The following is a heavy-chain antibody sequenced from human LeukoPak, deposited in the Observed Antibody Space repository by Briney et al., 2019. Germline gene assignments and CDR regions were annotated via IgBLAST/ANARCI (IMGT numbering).Heavy chain of an antibody. Sequence: GGSLRLSCAASGFTFTHHGFHWVRQAPGRGLEWVALIGVDGSKKHYADSLKGRITISRDNAKNSLYLQMNSLRAEDTAVYYCAREHRYCSGGSCSMGDYWGQGTLVTVSS. CDR1: GFTFTHHG. CDR2: IGVDGSKK. V-gene: IGHV3-33*01. D-gene: IGHD2-15*01. J-gene: IGHJ4*02. CDR3: AREHRYCSGGSCSMGDY.